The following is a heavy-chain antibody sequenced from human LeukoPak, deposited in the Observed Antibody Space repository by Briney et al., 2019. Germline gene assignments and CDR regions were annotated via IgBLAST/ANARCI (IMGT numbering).Heavy chain of an antibody. CDR3: ARDGIRAHSSTAGDYYYYMDV. V-gene: IGHV1-69*13. Sequence: ASVKVSCKASGGTFSSYAISWVRQAPGQGLEWMGGIIPIFGTANYAQKFQGRVTITADESTSTAYMELSSLRSEDTAVYYCARDGIRAHSSTAGDYYYYMDVWGKGTTVTISS. CDR1: GGTFSSYA. D-gene: IGHD2-2*01. J-gene: IGHJ6*03. CDR2: IIPIFGTA.